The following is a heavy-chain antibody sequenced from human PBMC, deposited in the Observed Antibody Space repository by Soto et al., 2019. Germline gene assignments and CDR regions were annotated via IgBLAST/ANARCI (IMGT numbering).Heavy chain of an antibody. J-gene: IGHJ4*02. Sequence: QVQLQESGPGLVKPSQTLSLTCTVSGGSINSGGYCWSWIRQHPGKGLDWIGCISYGGSTSYNPSLKSRVTISVDASKNQFSLKLTSVTAADTAVYYCSRGILVWGQGALITVSS. CDR1: GGSINSGGYC. CDR2: ISYGGST. D-gene: IGHD5-18*01. V-gene: IGHV4-31*03. CDR3: SRGILV.